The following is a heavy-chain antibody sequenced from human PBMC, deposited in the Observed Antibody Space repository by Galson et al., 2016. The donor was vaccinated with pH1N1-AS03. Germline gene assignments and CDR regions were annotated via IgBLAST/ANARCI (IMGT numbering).Heavy chain of an antibody. CDR2: VYYTGST. D-gene: IGHD1-26*01. J-gene: IGHJ4*02. Sequence: TLSLTCAVSGASISSGGLSWSWIRQLPGKGLEWIGYVYYTGSTYSKPSLKSRIFISADTSKNQFSLSLGSVTAADTAVYYCARGREQLMYYFDYWGQGILVTVSS. CDR1: GASISSGGLS. V-gene: IGHV4-30-4*07. CDR3: ARGREQLMYYFDY.